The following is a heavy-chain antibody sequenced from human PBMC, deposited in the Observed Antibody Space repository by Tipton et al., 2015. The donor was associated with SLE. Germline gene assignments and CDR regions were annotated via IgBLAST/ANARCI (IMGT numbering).Heavy chain of an antibody. CDR3: ARVGDGDDGVYYFDY. D-gene: IGHD4-17*01. CDR2: MFYGANA. V-gene: IGHV4-31*03. Sequence: TLSLTCIVSGGSITTRSYYWGWIRQPPGKGLEWIGYMFYGANAYYNPSLKSRVTMSVDTSKNQFSLKMTSVTAADTAVYYCARVGDGDDGVYYFDYWGQGTLVTVSS. CDR1: GGSITTRSYY. J-gene: IGHJ4*02.